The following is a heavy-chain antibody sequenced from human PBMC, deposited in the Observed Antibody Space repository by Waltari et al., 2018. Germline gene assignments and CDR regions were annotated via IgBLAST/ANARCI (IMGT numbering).Heavy chain of an antibody. D-gene: IGHD3-16*01. V-gene: IGHV3-9*03. CDR1: GFTFDDYA. J-gene: IGHJ6*02. Sequence: EVQLVESGGGLVQPGRSLRLSCAASGFTFDDYAMHWVRQAPGKGLELGSGISWNSGSIGYADSVKGRFTISRDNAKNSLYLQMNSLRAEDMALYYCAKSLGGFDYYGMDVWGQGTTVTVSS. CDR2: ISWNSGSI. CDR3: AKSLGGFDYYGMDV.